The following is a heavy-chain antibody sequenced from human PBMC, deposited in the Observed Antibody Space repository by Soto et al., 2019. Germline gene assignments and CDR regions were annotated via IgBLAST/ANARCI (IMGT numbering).Heavy chain of an antibody. J-gene: IGHJ6*02. V-gene: IGHV1-2*04. CDR2: ISPSSGAT. Sequence: ASLKVSSKASGYTFTDSYIHWVRHAPGKGLEWMGWISPSSGATQYAQKFQGWVTVTRDTSTSTVYLDVSRLKSDGAAVYYCARELYDNGASGLDLWVRGSTVTVSS. D-gene: IGHD2-8*01. CDR1: GYTFTDSY. CDR3: ARELYDNGASGLDL.